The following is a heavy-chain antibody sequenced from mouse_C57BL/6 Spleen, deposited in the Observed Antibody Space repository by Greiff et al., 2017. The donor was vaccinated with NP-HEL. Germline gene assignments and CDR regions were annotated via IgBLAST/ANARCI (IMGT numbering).Heavy chain of an antibody. V-gene: IGHV1-26*01. D-gene: IGHD1-1*01. CDR3: ARDYGSSPWYFDV. J-gene: IGHJ1*03. CDR1: GYTFTDYY. Sequence: EVQLQQSGPELVKPGASVKISCKASGYTFTDYYMNWVKQSHGKSLEWIGDINPNNGGTSYNQKFKSKATLTVDTSSSTAYMQLSSLTSEDSAVYYCARDYGSSPWYFDVWGTGTTVTVSS. CDR2: INPNNGGT.